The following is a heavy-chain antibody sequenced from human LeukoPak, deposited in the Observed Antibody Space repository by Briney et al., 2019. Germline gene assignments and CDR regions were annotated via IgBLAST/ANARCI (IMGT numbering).Heavy chain of an antibody. J-gene: IGHJ5*02. D-gene: IGHD4-23*01. CDR2: MSPNSGST. CDR1: GYTFTNYD. V-gene: IGHV1-8*01. Sequence: GASVTVSCTASGYTFTNYDINWVRQATGQGLEWMGWMSPNSGSTGYAQKFQGRISMTRSTSIGTAYMELSSLTSEDTAVYYCARDYGDNSGWFDPWGQGTLVTVSS. CDR3: ARDYGDNSGWFDP.